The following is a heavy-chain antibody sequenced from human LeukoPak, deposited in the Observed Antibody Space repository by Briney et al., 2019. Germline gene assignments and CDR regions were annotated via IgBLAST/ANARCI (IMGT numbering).Heavy chain of an antibody. V-gene: IGHV3-48*02. J-gene: IGHJ4*02. CDR1: GFTFSAYS. CDR2: IGSGSGSGII. CDR3: ATLSGSYYRGSFDY. Sequence: GGSLRLSCEASGFTFSAYSMNWVRQAPGRGLEWVSYIGSGSGSGIIYYADSVEGRFTISRDNAKNSLYLQMSSLRDDDTAVYYCATLSGSYYRGSFDYWGQGTLVTVSS. D-gene: IGHD1-26*01.